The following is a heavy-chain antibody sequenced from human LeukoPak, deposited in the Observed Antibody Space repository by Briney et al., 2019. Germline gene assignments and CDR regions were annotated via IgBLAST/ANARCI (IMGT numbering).Heavy chain of an antibody. CDR3: ATSTVTSQNSYHYIDV. V-gene: IGHV4-4*07. CDR1: GDSINIYY. D-gene: IGHD4-17*01. Sequence: SETLSLTCTASGDSINIYYWSWIRQPAGKGLEWIGRIFTSGNTNCNPSLKSRLTLSVDKSKNQFSLKLNSVTAADTAMYYCATSTVTSQNSYHYIDVWGKGTTVTVSS. CDR2: IFTSGNT. J-gene: IGHJ6*03.